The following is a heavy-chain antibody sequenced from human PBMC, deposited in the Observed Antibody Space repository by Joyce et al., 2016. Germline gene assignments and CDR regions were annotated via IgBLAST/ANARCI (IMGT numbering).Heavy chain of an antibody. CDR2: ITPIFATA. Sequence: QMQLVQSGAEVKKPGSSVKVSCRAFGGTRSGYAISWVRQAPGQGLEWMGGITPIFATAKYAQKLQTRPTITADKSTNTAYMELSSLRSEDTAIYYCVRVRQSGNINDYWGQGIQVTVSS. V-gene: IGHV1-69*06. CDR3: VRVRQSGNINDY. CDR1: GGTRSGYA. J-gene: IGHJ4*02.